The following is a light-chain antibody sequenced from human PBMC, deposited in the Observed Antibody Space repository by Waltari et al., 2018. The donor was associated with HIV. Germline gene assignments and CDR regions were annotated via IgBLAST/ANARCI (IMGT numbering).Light chain of an antibody. V-gene: IGKV4-1*01. CDR2: WAS. Sequence: DIVLTQSPDSLAVSLGERATINCKASQSVLYNSNSKNYLSWYQQKPGQPPKLLIYWASTRDSGVPDRFSGSGSGTDFSLTISSLQAEDVALYYCQQYYSSPRTFGQGTKVEIK. J-gene: IGKJ1*01. CDR1: QSVLYNSNSKNY. CDR3: QQYYSSPRT.